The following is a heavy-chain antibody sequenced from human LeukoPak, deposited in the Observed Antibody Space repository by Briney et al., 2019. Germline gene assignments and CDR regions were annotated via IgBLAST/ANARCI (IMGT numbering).Heavy chain of an antibody. J-gene: IGHJ4*02. CDR3: ARVDTAMAGDY. V-gene: IGHV4-61*01. Sequence: PSETLSLTCTVSGGSLSSGSYCWSWIRQPPGKGLEWIGYIYYSGSTNYNPSLKSRVTISVDTSKNQFSLKLSSVTAADTAVYYRARVDTAMAGDYWGQGTLVTVSS. CDR1: GGSLSSGSYC. CDR2: IYYSGST. D-gene: IGHD5-18*01.